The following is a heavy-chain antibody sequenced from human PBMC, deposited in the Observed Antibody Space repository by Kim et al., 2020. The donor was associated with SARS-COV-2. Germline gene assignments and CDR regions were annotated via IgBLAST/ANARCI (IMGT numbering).Heavy chain of an antibody. D-gene: IGHD3-10*01. Sequence: GGSLRLSCAASGFMISSYWMSWVRQAPGKGLEWVANIKHDGNGKNYIDSVKGRFTISRDSAKNSLYLQMNSLRAEDTAVYYCARNRGLDVWGQGTTVTVSS. CDR1: GFMISSYW. J-gene: IGHJ6*02. CDR2: IKHDGNGK. CDR3: ARNRGLDV. V-gene: IGHV3-7*01.